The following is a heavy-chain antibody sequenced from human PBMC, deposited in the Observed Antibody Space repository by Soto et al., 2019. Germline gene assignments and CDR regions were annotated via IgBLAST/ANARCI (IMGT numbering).Heavy chain of an antibody. CDR1: GGSISSGGYY. D-gene: IGHD3-10*01. J-gene: IGHJ6*02. Sequence: PSETLSLTCTVSGGSISSGGYYWSWIRQHPGKGLEWIGYIYYYGSTYYNPSLKSRVTISVDTSKNQFSLRLSSVTAADTAVYYCARVFGFGGMDVWGQGTTVTVSS. CDR3: ARVFGFGGMDV. V-gene: IGHV4-31*03. CDR2: IYYYGST.